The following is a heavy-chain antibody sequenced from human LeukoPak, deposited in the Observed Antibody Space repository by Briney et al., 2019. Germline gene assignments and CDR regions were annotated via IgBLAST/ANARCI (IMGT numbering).Heavy chain of an antibody. CDR2: INPRGGSP. Sequence: GASVKVSCKASGYTFTSFFIHWVRQAPGQGLEWMGIINPRGGSPTYAQKFQGRVTMTRDTSTNTFYMELRTLRFEDTANYYCATTSAWHGWLDPWGQGTLVTVSS. D-gene: IGHD2-2*01. CDR1: GYTFTSFF. CDR3: ATTSAWHGWLDP. J-gene: IGHJ5*02. V-gene: IGHV1-46*01.